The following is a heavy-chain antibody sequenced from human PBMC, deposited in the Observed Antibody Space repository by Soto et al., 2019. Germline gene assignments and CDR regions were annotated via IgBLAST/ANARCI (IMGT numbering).Heavy chain of an antibody. CDR3: ARGEGGPRWGSIDY. CDR1: GYTFTGYY. D-gene: IGHD1-26*01. J-gene: IGHJ4*02. V-gene: IGHV1-2*04. Sequence: QVQLVQSGAEVKKPGASVKVSCKASGYTFTGYYMHWVRQAPGQGLEWMGWINPNSGGTNYAQKFQGWVTMTRATSISKADMELSRLRSEDTAVYYCARGEGGPRWGSIDYWGQGTLVTVSS. CDR2: INPNSGGT.